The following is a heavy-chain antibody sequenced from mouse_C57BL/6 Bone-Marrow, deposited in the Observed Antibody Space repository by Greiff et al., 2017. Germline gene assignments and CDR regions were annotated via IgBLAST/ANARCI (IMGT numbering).Heavy chain of an antibody. V-gene: IGHV5-9-1*02. CDR2: ISSGGDYI. J-gene: IGHJ3*01. CDR3: TRVRLSWFAY. D-gene: IGHD2-4*01. CDR1: GFTFSSYA. Sequence: EVKLMESGEGLVKPGGSLKLSCAASGFTFSSYAMSWVRQTPEKRLEWVAYISSGGDYIYYADTVKGRFTISRDNARNTLYLQMSSLKSEDTAMYYCTRVRLSWFAYWGQGTLVTVSA.